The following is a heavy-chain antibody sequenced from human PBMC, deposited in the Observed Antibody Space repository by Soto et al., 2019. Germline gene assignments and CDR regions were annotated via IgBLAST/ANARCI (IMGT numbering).Heavy chain of an antibody. V-gene: IGHV1-69*13. D-gene: IGHD6-19*01. Sequence: SVKVSCKASGGTFSSDAVSWVRQAPGQGLEWMGGLIPILGTTHYAQKFQGRVTITADESTNTAYMELSSLRSDDTAVYYCARASGFVSGWYHDYWGQGTRVTASS. CDR2: LIPILGTT. CDR3: ARASGFVSGWYHDY. J-gene: IGHJ4*02. CDR1: GGTFSSDA.